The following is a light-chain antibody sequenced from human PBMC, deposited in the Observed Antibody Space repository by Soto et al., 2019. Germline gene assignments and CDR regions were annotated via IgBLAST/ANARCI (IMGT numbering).Light chain of an antibody. J-gene: IGKJ5*01. V-gene: IGKV2-40*01. Sequence: DIVMTQSPLSLPVTPGEPASISCRSSQRLLHRDGYICLDWYLQKPGQSPQLLIYMLSYRASGVPDRFSGSGSGTDFTLKISRVEAEDVGVYYCMQRTEFPITFGQGTRLEIK. CDR3: MQRTEFPIT. CDR1: QRLLHRDGYIC. CDR2: MLS.